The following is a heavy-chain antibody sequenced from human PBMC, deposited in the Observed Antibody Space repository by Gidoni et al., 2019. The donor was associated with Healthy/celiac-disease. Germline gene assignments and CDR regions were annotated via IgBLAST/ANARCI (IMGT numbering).Heavy chain of an antibody. Sequence: QVQLQESGPGLVKPSETLSLTCTVSGYSISRGYYWGWIRQPPGKGLEWIGSIYHSGSTYYNPSLKSRVTISVDTSKNQFSLKLSSVTAADTAVYYCARDLRYSSSSEWFDPWGQGTLVTVSS. CDR3: ARDLRYSSSSEWFDP. D-gene: IGHD6-6*01. J-gene: IGHJ5*02. CDR1: GYSISRGYY. V-gene: IGHV4-38-2*02. CDR2: IYHSGST.